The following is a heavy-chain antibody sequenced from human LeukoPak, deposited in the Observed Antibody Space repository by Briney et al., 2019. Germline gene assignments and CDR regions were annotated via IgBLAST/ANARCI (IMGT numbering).Heavy chain of an antibody. J-gene: IGHJ4*02. D-gene: IGHD6-13*01. Sequence: SVKGRFTISRDKSKNTLYLEMNSLRAEDTAVYYCASKSGYREGYFDYWGQGTLVTVSS. CDR3: ASKSGYREGYFDY. V-gene: IGHV3-23*01.